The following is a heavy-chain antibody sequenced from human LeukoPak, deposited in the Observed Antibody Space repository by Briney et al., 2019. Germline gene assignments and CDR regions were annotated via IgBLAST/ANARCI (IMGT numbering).Heavy chain of an antibody. D-gene: IGHD4-11*01. CDR3: ATHDYSSDNWFDP. J-gene: IGHJ5*02. V-gene: IGHV4-59*12. CDR1: GGSISSYY. Sequence: SETLSLTCTVSGGSISSYYWSWIRQPPGKGLEWIGYIYYSGSTNYNPSLKSRVTMSVDTYKNQFSLKLSSVTAAYTAVYYCATHDYSSDNWFDPWGQGTLVTVSS. CDR2: IYYSGST.